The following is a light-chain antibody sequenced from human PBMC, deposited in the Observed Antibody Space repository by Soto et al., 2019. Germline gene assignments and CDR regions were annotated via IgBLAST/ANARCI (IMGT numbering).Light chain of an antibody. J-gene: IGLJ3*02. CDR3: AAWDDSLNGRV. Sequence: QTVVTQPPSASGTPGQRVTISCSGSSSNIGSNTVNWYQQLPGTAPKLLIYSNNQRPSGVPDRFSGSKSGTSASLAISGLQSEDEADYYCAAWDDSLNGRVFVGGTKLTVL. CDR1: SSNIGSNT. CDR2: SNN. V-gene: IGLV1-44*01.